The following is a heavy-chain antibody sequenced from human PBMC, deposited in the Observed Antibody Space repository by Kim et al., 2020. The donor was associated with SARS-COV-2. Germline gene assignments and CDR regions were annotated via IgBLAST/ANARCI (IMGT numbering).Heavy chain of an antibody. CDR1: GGSFSGYY. J-gene: IGHJ5*02. V-gene: IGHV4-34*01. D-gene: IGHD5-12*01. Sequence: SETLSLTCAVYGGSFSGYYWSWIRQPPGKGLEWIGEINHSGSTNYNPSLKSRVTISVDTSKNQFSLKLSSVTAADTAVYYCARACLRSGYARPGVNWFDPWGQGTLVTVSS. CDR2: INHSGST. CDR3: ARACLRSGYARPGVNWFDP.